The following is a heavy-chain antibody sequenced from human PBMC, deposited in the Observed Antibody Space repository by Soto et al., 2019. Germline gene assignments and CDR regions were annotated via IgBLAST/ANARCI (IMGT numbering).Heavy chain of an antibody. J-gene: IGHJ3*02. D-gene: IGHD1-26*01. V-gene: IGHV1-69*01. CDR3: ASRERVDAFDI. Sequence: QVQLVQSGAEVKKPGSSVKVSCKASGGTFSSYAISWVRQAPGQGLEWMGGITPILGSANYAQKFQDRVTITADESTTTTSMELSSLRSEDAAVYYCASRERVDAFDIWGQGTMVTVSS. CDR2: ITPILGSA. CDR1: GGTFSSYA.